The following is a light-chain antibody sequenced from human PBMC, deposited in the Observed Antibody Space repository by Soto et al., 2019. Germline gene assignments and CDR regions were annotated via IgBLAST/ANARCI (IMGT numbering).Light chain of an antibody. CDR3: HSHDSRLSGSEV. Sequence: QSVLTQPPSVSGAPGQRVTISCTGSSSNIGAGYDVHWYQQLPGTAPKLLIYGNGNRPSGVPDRFSGSKSGTSASLAITGLQAEDEANYYCHSHDSRLSGSEVFGTGTKLTVL. CDR2: GNG. CDR1: SSNIGAGYD. V-gene: IGLV1-40*01. J-gene: IGLJ1*01.